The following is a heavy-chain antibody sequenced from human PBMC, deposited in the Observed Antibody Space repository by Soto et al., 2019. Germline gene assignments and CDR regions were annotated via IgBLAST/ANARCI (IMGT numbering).Heavy chain of an antibody. D-gene: IGHD1-26*01. J-gene: IGHJ5*02. CDR2: INPSSGGT. CDR3: AREMGVIGEPGYTWFDP. Sequence: GASVKVSCKASGYTFSDYYVHWVREAPGQGLEWMGWINPSSGGTIYTQRFQGRVTMTRDTSINTVYMELSRLTSDDTAVYYCAREMGVIGEPGYTWFDPWGQGALVTVSS. V-gene: IGHV1-2*02. CDR1: GYTFSDYY.